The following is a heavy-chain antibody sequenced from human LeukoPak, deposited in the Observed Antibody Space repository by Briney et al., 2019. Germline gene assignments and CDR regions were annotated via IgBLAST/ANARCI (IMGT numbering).Heavy chain of an antibody. CDR3: ARDSVRGSTSLLNWFDP. V-gene: IGHV3-64*01. CDR1: GFTFSSYA. J-gene: IGHJ5*02. CDR2: ISSKGGTT. Sequence: PGGSLRLSCAASGFTFSSYAMHWVRQAPGKGLEYVSAISSKGGTTYYANSVKGRFTISRDNSKNTLYLQMGSLGAEDMAVYYCARDSVRGSTSLLNWFDPWGQGTLVTVSS. D-gene: IGHD2-2*01.